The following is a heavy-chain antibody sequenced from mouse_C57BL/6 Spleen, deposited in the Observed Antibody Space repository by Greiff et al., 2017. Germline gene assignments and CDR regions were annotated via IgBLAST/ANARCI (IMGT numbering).Heavy chain of an antibody. V-gene: IGHV7-3*01. D-gene: IGHD2-5*01. J-gene: IGHJ2*01. CDR1: GFTFTDYY. Sequence: EVMLVESGGGLVQPGGSLSLSCAASGFTFTDYYMSWVRQPPGKALEWMGFIRNKANGYTTAYSASVKGRFTISRDDSQSILYLQMKALRADDSATYYCARYNYSNYCFDYWGQGTTLTVSS. CDR2: IRNKANGYTT. CDR3: ARYNYSNYCFDY.